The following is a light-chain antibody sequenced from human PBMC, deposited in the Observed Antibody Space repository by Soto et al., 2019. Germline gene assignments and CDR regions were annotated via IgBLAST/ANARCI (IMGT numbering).Light chain of an antibody. CDR2: GAS. CDR3: QQYGSTHTVT. V-gene: IGKV3-20*01. Sequence: IVVTQFPGTLSLSPGERATLSFSASQSVSSDYLSWYQQKPGQPPRLLIYGASYRATGIPDRFSGGGSGTDFTLTISRLEAEDFAVYYCQQYGSTHTVTFGGGTKVDIK. CDR1: QSVSSDY. J-gene: IGKJ4*01.